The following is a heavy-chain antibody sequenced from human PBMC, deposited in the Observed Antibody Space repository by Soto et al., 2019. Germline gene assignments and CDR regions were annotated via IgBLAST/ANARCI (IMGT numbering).Heavy chain of an antibody. Sequence: SETLSLTCTVSGGSISSGGYYWSWIRQHPGKGLEWIGYIYYSGSTYYNPSLKSRVTISVDTSKNQFSLTLRSVTAADTAMYYCVRDGTKNLRDRFDPWGRGILVTVSS. V-gene: IGHV4-31*03. J-gene: IGHJ5*02. CDR2: IYYSGST. D-gene: IGHD1-1*01. CDR3: VRDGTKNLRDRFDP. CDR1: GGSISSGGYY.